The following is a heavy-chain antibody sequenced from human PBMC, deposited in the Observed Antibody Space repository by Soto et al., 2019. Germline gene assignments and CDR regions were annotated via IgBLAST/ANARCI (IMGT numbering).Heavy chain of an antibody. CDR3: ARQYTASPLAYGLDV. J-gene: IGHJ6*02. CDR2: ISSRSDI. CDR1: GFTFSTYS. Sequence: EVQLVESGGSLVKPGGSLRLSCVGSGFTFSTYSINWVRQAPGKGLEWVSSISSRSDIYYADSVKGRFTISRDNAKNSVSLQMNSLSAEDTAVYYCARQYTASPLAYGLDVWGQGTTVTVSS. D-gene: IGHD2-2*02. V-gene: IGHV3-21*02.